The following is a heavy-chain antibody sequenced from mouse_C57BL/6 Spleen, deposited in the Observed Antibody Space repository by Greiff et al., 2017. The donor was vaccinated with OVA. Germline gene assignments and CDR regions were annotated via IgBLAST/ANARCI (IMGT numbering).Heavy chain of an antibody. V-gene: IGHV1-55*01. J-gene: IGHJ3*01. CDR2: IYPGSGST. CDR3: ARCHGYDGAWFAY. Sequence: QVQLQQPGAELVKPGASVKMSCKASGYTFTSYWITWVKQRPGQGLEWIGDIYPGSGSTNYNEKFKSKATLTVDTSSSTAYMQLSSLTSEDSAVYYCARCHGYDGAWFAYWGQGTLVTVSA. CDR1: GYTFTSYW. D-gene: IGHD2-2*01.